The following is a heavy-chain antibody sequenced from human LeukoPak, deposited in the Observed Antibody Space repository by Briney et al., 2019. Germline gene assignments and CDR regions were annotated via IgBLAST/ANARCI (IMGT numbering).Heavy chain of an antibody. CDR1: GDSASSTSPT. J-gene: IGHJ4*02. CDR2: TYQRSKWYN. D-gene: IGHD2-15*01. CDR3: AREVHGGCDY. V-gene: IGHV6-1*01. Sequence: SQTLSLTSAISGDSASSTSPTWNWIRQSPSRGLEWLGRTYQRSKWYNDYAVSVKSRITINPDTSKNQFSLQLNSVTPEDTALYYCAREVHGGCDYWGEAWLATVSS.